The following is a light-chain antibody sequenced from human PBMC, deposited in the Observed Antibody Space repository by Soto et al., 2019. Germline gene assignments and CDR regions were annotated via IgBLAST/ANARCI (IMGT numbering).Light chain of an antibody. Sequence: QSALTQPASVSGSPGQSITISCTGTSSDVGTYNYVSWYQHRPGKAPKLMIYDVSYRPSGVSNRFSGSKSANTASLTISGLQAEAEADYYGSSYPPSNPKVFGGGPSSPS. CDR2: DVS. CDR3: SSYPPSNPKV. V-gene: IGLV2-14*01. CDR1: SSDVGTYNY. J-gene: IGLJ3*02.